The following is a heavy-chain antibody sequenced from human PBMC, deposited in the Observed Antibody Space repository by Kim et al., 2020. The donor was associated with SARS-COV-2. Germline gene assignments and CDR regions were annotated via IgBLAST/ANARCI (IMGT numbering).Heavy chain of an antibody. CDR2: SSNI. Sequence: SSNIIYADSVKGRFTNSRDDARDSMHLQMNGLADEDTAVYYCARGLPLDYWGQGTLVTVSS. J-gene: IGHJ4*02. V-gene: IGHV3-48*02. CDR3: ARGLPLDY.